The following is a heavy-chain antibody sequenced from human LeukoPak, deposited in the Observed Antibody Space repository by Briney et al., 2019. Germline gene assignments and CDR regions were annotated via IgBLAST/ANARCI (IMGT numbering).Heavy chain of an antibody. CDR1: GFTFNSYA. J-gene: IGHJ4*02. CDR3: AKVLTGSQDY. V-gene: IGHV3-23*01. Sequence: PGGSLRLSCAASGFTFNSYAMSWVRQAPGKGLGWVSTIGGGGENTYSADSVKGRFTISRDNSKNTVYLHVKSLRAEDTAVYFCAKVLTGSQDYWGQGTLVTVSS. D-gene: IGHD1-14*01. CDR2: IGGGGENT.